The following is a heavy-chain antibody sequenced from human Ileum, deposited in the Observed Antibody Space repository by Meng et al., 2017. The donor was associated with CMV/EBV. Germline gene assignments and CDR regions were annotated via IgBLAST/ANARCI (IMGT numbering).Heavy chain of an antibody. CDR3: AREYCTTYRCSYNPHWYDP. V-gene: IGHV1-46*02. Sequence: TYNNYHVHWLRQAPGQGLEWVGMINHADGGPTYAQRFQGRVTMTSDTSTSTVYMDLRSLRSDDTALYFCAREYCTTYRCSYNPHWYDPWGQGTLVTVSS. J-gene: IGHJ5*02. CDR2: INHADGGP. D-gene: IGHD2-8*01. CDR1: TYNNYH.